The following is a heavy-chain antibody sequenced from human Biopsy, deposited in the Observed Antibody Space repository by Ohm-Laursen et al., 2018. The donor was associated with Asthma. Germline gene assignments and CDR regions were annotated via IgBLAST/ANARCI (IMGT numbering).Heavy chain of an antibody. Sequence: GASVKVSCKTSGYTFNSAGITWVRRAPGQGLEWMGWISVYNGNTKVAQKLQDRVTMITDTSTSTAYMGLRSLRSDDTAVYFCARAVDYSHYYGIDVWGQGTTVTVS. J-gene: IGHJ6*02. D-gene: IGHD3-10*01. CDR2: ISVYNGNT. CDR1: GYTFNSAG. CDR3: ARAVDYSHYYGIDV. V-gene: IGHV1-18*01.